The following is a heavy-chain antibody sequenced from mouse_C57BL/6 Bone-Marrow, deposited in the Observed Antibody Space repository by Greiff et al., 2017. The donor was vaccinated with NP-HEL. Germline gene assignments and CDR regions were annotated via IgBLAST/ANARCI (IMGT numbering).Heavy chain of an antibody. CDR1: GYTFTSYW. V-gene: IGHV1-69*01. CDR2: IDPSDSYT. Sequence: QVQLQQPGAELVMPGASVKLSCKASGYTFTSYWMHWVKQRPGQGLEWIGEIDPSDSYTNYNQKFKGKSTLTVDKSSSTAYMQLSSLTSEDSAVYYCARKFVSYAMDYWGQGTSVTVSS. D-gene: IGHD6-2*01. CDR3: ARKFVSYAMDY. J-gene: IGHJ4*01.